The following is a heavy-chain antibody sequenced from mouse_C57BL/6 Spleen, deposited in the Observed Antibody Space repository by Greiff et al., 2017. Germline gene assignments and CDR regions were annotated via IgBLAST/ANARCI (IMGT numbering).Heavy chain of an antibody. CDR2: INPNNGGT. CDR3: ARGDY. CDR1: GYTFTDYY. J-gene: IGHJ2*01. V-gene: IGHV1-26*01. Sequence: VQLQQSGPELVKPGASVKISCKASGYTFTDYYMNWVKQSHGKSLEWIGDINPNNGGTSYNQKFKGKATLTVDKSSSTAYMELRSLTSGDSAVYYCARGDYWGQGTTLTVSS.